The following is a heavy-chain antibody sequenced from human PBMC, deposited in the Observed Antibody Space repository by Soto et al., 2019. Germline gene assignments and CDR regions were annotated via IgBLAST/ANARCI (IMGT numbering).Heavy chain of an antibody. CDR2: MNPNSGNT. J-gene: IGHJ5*02. Sequence: QVQLVQSGAEVKKPGASVKVSCKASGYTFTSFDINWVRQATGQGLEWVGWMNPNSGNTGYAQKFQGRVTMTRNTSISTAYMALSSLTSEATAEYYCARGPIYGSGSYLSDLWGQGTLVTVSS. V-gene: IGHV1-8*01. D-gene: IGHD3-10*01. CDR1: GYTFTSFD. CDR3: ARGPIYGSGSYLSDL.